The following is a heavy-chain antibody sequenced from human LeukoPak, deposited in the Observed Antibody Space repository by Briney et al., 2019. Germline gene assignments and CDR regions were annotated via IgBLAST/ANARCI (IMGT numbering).Heavy chain of an antibody. D-gene: IGHD3-10*01. V-gene: IGHV3-30*02. CDR3: AKDRAYVAMVRGVLDY. CDR2: TRYNGNNQ. J-gene: IGHJ4*02. CDR1: GFTFSNYA. Sequence: PGGSLRLSCAASGFTFSNYAMHWVRQAPDKGLEWVAFTRYNGNNQYYADSVKGRFTISRDNSKDTLYLQMNSLRADDTAVYYCAKDRAYVAMVRGVLDYWGQGTLVTVSS.